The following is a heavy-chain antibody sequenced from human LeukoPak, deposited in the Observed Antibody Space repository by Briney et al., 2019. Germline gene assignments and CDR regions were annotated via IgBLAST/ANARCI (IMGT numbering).Heavy chain of an antibody. D-gene: IGHD6-19*01. Sequence: SSVKLACKPSGYTFTRYYMHWVRQAPGHGLEWMGIINPSGGSTSYAQKFQGRVTMTRDMSTSTVYMELSSLRSEDTAVYYCARDRESSGWYDYYYYYMDVWGKGTTVTVSS. CDR3: ARDRESSGWYDYYYYYMDV. V-gene: IGHV1-46*01. J-gene: IGHJ6*03. CDR1: GYTFTRYY. CDR2: INPSGGST.